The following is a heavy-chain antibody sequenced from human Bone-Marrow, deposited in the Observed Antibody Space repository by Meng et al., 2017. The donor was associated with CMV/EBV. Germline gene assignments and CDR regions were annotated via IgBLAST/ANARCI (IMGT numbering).Heavy chain of an antibody. CDR3: ARWRCSSTSCYLSSSGWRFDY. D-gene: IGHD2-2*01. CDR1: GFTLDDYG. J-gene: IGHJ4*02. V-gene: IGHV3-20*04. CDR2: INWNGGST. Sequence: GGSLRLSCAASGFTLDDYGMSWVRQSPGKGLEWVSGINWNGGSTGYADSVKGRFTISRDNAKNSLYLQMNSLRAEDTALYYCARWRCSSTSCYLSSSGWRFDYWGQGTLVTVSS.